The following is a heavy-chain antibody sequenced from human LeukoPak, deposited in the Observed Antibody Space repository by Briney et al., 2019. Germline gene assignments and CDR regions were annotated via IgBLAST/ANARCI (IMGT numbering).Heavy chain of an antibody. J-gene: IGHJ4*02. D-gene: IGHD6-19*01. CDR2: IRSKAYGGTT. V-gene: IGHV3-49*03. Sequence: GGSLRLSCTASGFTSGDYAMSWFRQAPGKGLEWVGFIRSKAYGGTTEYAASVKGRFTISRDDSKSIAYLQMNSLKTEDTAVYYCTRDRVAVAGFDYWGQGTLVTVSS. CDR3: TRDRVAVAGFDY. CDR1: GFTSGDYA.